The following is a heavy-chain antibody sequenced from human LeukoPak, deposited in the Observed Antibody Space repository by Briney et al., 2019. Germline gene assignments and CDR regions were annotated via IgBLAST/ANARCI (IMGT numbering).Heavy chain of an antibody. V-gene: IGHV3-30*02. J-gene: IGHJ4*02. Sequence: GGSLRLSCAASGFTFSSYGMHWVRQAPGKGLEWVAFIRYDGSNKYYADSVKGRFTISRDNSKNTLYLQMNSLRAEDTAVYYCAKDPRSQLIFDYWGQGTLVTVSS. D-gene: IGHD2-2*01. CDR1: GFTFSSYG. CDR3: AKDPRSQLIFDY. CDR2: IRYDGSNK.